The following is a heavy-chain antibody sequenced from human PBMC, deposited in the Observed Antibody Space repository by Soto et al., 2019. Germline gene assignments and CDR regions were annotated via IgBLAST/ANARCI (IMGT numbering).Heavy chain of an antibody. J-gene: IGHJ4*02. D-gene: IGHD3-22*01. CDR3: ARNYYDSGGGFDY. V-gene: IGHV3-53*01. CDR2: IYSGGST. CDR1: GFTVSSNY. Sequence: GGSLRLSCAASGFTVSSNYMSWVRQAPGKGLEWVSVIYSGGSTYYADSVKGRFTISRDNSKNTLYLQMNSLRAEDTAVYYCARNYYDSGGGFDYWGQGNLVTVSS.